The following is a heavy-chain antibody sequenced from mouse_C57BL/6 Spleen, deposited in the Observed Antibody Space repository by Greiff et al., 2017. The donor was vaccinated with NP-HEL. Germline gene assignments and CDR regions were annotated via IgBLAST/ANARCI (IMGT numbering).Heavy chain of an antibody. J-gene: IGHJ2*01. CDR3: ARDRGYYGNDPFDY. V-gene: IGHV3-6*01. CDR2: ISYDGSN. D-gene: IGHD2-2*01. Sequence: EVQLQQSGPGLVKPSQSLSLTCSVTGYSITSGYYWNWIRQFPGNKLEWMGYISYDGSNNYNPSLKNRISIPRDTSKNQFFLKLNSVTTEDTATYYCARDRGYYGNDPFDYWGQGTTLTVSS. CDR1: GYSITSGYY.